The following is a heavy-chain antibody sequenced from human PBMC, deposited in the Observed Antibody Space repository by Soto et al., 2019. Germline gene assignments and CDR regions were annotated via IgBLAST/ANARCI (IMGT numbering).Heavy chain of an antibody. CDR3: AREAEGWFDP. CDR1: GGSTSSGGYS. CDR2: IYHSGST. J-gene: IGHJ5*02. V-gene: IGHV4-30-2*01. Sequence: QLQLQESGSGLVKPSQTLSLTCAVSGGSTSSGGYSWSWIRQPPGKGLEWIGYIYHSGSTYYNPSLKSRVTISVDRSKNQFSLKLSSVTAADTAVYYCAREAEGWFDPWGQGTLVTVSS.